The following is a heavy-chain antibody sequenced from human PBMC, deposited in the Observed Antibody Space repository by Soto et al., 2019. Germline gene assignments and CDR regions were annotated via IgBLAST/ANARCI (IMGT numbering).Heavy chain of an antibody. Sequence: ASVKVSCKASGYTFTSYYMHWVRQAPGQGLEWMGIINPSGGSTNYAQKLQGRVTMTTDTSTSTAYMELRSLRSDDTALYYCASGDLYGDYGYWGQGTLVTVSS. V-gene: IGHV1-46*01. CDR1: GYTFTSYY. CDR2: INPSGGST. J-gene: IGHJ4*02. CDR3: ASGDLYGDYGY. D-gene: IGHD4-17*01.